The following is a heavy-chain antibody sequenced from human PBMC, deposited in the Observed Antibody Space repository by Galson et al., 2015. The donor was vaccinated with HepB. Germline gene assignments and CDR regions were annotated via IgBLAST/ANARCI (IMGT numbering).Heavy chain of an antibody. J-gene: IGHJ4*02. V-gene: IGHV1-18*01. D-gene: IGHD3-22*01. CDR3: ARAAQYYYDSSGYLGPQGY. CDR2: ISAYNGNT. Sequence: SVKVSCKASGYTFTSYGISWVRQAPGQGLEWMGWISAYNGNTNYAQKLQGRVTMTTDTSTSTAYMELRSLRSDDTAVYYCARAAQYYYDSSGYLGPQGYWGQGTLVTVSS. CDR1: GYTFTSYG.